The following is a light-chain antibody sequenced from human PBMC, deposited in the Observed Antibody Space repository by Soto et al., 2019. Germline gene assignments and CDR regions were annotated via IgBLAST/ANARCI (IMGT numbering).Light chain of an antibody. V-gene: IGLV2-8*01. Sequence: QSALTQPPSASGSHGQSVTISCTGTKNDIGVYDFVSWYQHHPGKAPRLIIYEVVQRPSGVPDRFSGSKSGNTASLTVSGLQAADEADYFCTSYAGSNTYVFGSGTKVTVL. CDR1: KNDIGVYDF. CDR3: TSYAGSNTYV. J-gene: IGLJ1*01. CDR2: EVV.